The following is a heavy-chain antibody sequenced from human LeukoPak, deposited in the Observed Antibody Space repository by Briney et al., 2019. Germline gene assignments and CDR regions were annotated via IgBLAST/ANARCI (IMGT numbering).Heavy chain of an antibody. CDR1: GYSISSGYY. CDR3: ARVGTLFDY. J-gene: IGHJ4*02. Sequence: SETLSLTCAVSGYSISSGYYWGWIRQPPGKGLEGIGSIYHSGSTYYNPSLKSRVTISVDTSKNQFSLKLSSVTAADTAVYYCARVGTLFDYWGQGTLVTVSS. V-gene: IGHV4-38-2*01. D-gene: IGHD1-7*01. CDR2: IYHSGST.